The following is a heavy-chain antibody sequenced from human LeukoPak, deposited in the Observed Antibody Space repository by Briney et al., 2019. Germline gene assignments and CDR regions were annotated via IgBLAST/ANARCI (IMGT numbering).Heavy chain of an antibody. CDR2: IYSGGST. V-gene: IGHV3-53*01. J-gene: IGHJ1*01. Sequence: GGSLRLSCAASGFTFNSYWMTWVRQAPGKGLEWVSVIYSGGSTYYADSVKGRFTISRDNSKNTLYLQMNSLRAEDTAVYYCARALNGDYVVIQHWGQGTLVTVSS. CDR1: GFTFNSYW. D-gene: IGHD4-17*01. CDR3: ARALNGDYVVIQH.